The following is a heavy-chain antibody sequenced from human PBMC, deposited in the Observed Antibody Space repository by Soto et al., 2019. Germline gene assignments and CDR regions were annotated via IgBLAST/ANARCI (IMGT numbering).Heavy chain of an antibody. J-gene: IGHJ3*02. CDR2: IYSGGST. Sequence: GGSLRLSCAASGFTVSSNYMSWVRQAPGKGLEWVSVIYSGGSTYYADSVKGRFTISRDNSKNTLYLQMNSLRAEDTAVYYCASHPHRYSYHMGAFDIWGQGTMVTVSS. CDR3: ASHPHRYSYHMGAFDI. V-gene: IGHV3-66*04. CDR1: GFTVSSNY. D-gene: IGHD5-18*01.